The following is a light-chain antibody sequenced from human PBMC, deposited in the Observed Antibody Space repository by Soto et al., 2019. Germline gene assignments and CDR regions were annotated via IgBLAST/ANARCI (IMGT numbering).Light chain of an antibody. CDR3: QQYGSLPET. CDR1: QSVRSDY. Sequence: EIVLTQSPGTLSLSPGESATLSCRASQSVRSDYLAWYQQKPGQAPRLLIYDASSRATGVPDRFIGSGSGTDFTLTISRLEPEDFAVYFCQQYGSLPETFGQGTKVDIK. J-gene: IGKJ1*01. V-gene: IGKV3-20*01. CDR2: DAS.